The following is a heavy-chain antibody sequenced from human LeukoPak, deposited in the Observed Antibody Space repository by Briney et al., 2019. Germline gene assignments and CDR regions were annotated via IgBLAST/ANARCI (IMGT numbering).Heavy chain of an antibody. Sequence: GGSLRLSCEASGFTVSSNYMSWVRQAPGKGLEWVSVIYSGGSTYYADSVNGRFTISRDNSKNTLYLQMNSLRAEDTAVYYCARDNGPGFDYWGQGTLVTVSS. V-gene: IGHV3-53*01. D-gene: IGHD1-14*01. CDR3: ARDNGPGFDY. J-gene: IGHJ4*02. CDR2: IYSGGST. CDR1: GFTVSSNY.